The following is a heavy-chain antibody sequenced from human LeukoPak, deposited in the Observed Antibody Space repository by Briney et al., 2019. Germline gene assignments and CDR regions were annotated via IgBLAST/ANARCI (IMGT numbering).Heavy chain of an antibody. D-gene: IGHD2-15*01. CDR2: IHHSGST. CDR3: ARMVAAFMDDAFDI. V-gene: IGHV4-38-2*02. CDR1: DDSISSGYS. Sequence: SETLSLTCTVSDDSISSGYSWGWIRQPPGKGLEWIGTIHHSGSTYYNPSLKSRVTISVDMSKNQFSLKLTSVTAADTAVYYCARMVAAFMDDAFDIWGQGTMVTVSS. J-gene: IGHJ3*02.